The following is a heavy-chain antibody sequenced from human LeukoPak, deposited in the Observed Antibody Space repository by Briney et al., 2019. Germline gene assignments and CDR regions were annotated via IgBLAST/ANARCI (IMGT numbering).Heavy chain of an antibody. CDR3: ARGSPMATISKFDY. J-gene: IGHJ4*02. V-gene: IGHV3-30*04. D-gene: IGHD5-24*01. CDR1: GFTFSSYA. Sequence: GGSLRLSCAASGFTFSSYAMHWVRQAPGKGLEWGAVISYDGSNKYYADSVKGRFTISRDNSKNTLYLQMNSLRAEDTAVYYCARGSPMATISKFDYWGQGTLVTVSS. CDR2: ISYDGSNK.